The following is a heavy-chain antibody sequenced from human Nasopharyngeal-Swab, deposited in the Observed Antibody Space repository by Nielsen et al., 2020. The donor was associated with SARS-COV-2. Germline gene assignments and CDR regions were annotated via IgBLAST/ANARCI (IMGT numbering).Heavy chain of an antibody. Sequence: SETLSLTCAVHGGSFSGYYWSWIRQPPGKGLEWIGEINHSGSTNYNPSLKSRVTISVDTSKNQFSLKLSSVTAADTAVYYCAREHLVHNYYYGMDVWGQGTTVTVSS. CDR1: GGSFSGYY. J-gene: IGHJ6*02. CDR3: AREHLVHNYYYGMDV. CDR2: INHSGST. D-gene: IGHD6-6*01. V-gene: IGHV4-34*01.